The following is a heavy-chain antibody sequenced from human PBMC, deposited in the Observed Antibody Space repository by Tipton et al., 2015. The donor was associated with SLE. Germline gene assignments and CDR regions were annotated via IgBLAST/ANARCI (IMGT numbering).Heavy chain of an antibody. Sequence: SLRLSCTASGFTFGDYAMSWFRQAPGKGLEWVGFIRSKAYGGTTEYAASVKGRFTISRDDSKSIAYLQMNSLKTEDTAVYYWTRDLEYSRSLGFDYWGQGTLVTVSS. CDR3: TRDLEYSRSLGFDY. J-gene: IGHJ4*02. CDR1: GFTFGDYA. CDR2: IRSKAYGGTT. D-gene: IGHD6-6*01. V-gene: IGHV3-49*03.